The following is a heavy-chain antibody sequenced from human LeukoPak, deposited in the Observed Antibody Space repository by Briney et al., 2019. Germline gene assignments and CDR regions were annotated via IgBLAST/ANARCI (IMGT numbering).Heavy chain of an antibody. V-gene: IGHV1-18*01. CDR2: ISAYNGNT. J-gene: IGHJ3*02. D-gene: IGHD6-13*01. CDR3: ARDLQQLVGGEAFDI. CDR1: GYTFTSYG. Sequence: ASVKVSCKASGYTFTSYGISWVRQAPGQGLEWMGWISAYNGNTNYAQKLQGRVTMTTDTSTSTAYMELRSLRSDDTAVYYCARDLQQLVGGEAFDIWGQGTMVTVSS.